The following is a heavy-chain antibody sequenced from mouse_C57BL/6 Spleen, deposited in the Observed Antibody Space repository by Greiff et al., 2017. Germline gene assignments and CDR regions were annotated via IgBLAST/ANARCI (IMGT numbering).Heavy chain of an antibody. D-gene: IGHD2-10*02. CDR2: IYPGSGST. CDR3: ARWGYGNYGGGDY. CDR1: GYTFTSYW. Sequence: QVQLQQPGAELVKPGASVKMSCKASGYTFTSYWITWVKQRPGQGLEWIGDIYPGSGSTNYNEKFKSKATLTVDTSSSTAYMQRSRLTSEDSAVYYCARWGYGNYGGGDYWGQGTTLTVSS. J-gene: IGHJ2*01. V-gene: IGHV1-55*01.